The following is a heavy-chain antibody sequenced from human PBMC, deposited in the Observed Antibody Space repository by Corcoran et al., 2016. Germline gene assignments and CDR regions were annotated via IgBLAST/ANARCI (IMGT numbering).Heavy chain of an antibody. J-gene: IGHJ5*02. CDR1: GYSISSDYY. CDR2: IYHSGST. V-gene: IGHV4-38-2*02. CDR3: ARGTYSYGYNWFDP. Sequence: QVQLQESGPGLVKPSETLSLTCTVSGYSISSDYYWGWIRQPPGKGLEWIGSIYHSGSTYSNPSLKSRVTISVDTSKNQFSLKLSSVTAADTAVYYCARGTYSYGYNWFDPWGQGTLVTVSS. D-gene: IGHD5-18*01.